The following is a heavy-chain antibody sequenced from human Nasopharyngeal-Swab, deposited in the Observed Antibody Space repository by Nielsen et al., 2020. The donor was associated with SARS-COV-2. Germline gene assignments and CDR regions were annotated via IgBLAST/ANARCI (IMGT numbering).Heavy chain of an antibody. D-gene: IGHD3-10*01. V-gene: IGHV3-30*18. J-gene: IGHJ6*02. Sequence: SLKISCAASGFTFSSYGMHWVRQAPGKGLEWVAVISYDGSNKYYADSVKGRFTISRDNSKNTLYLQMNSLRAEDTAVYYCAKDSTWFGELLSATAGMDVWGQGTTVTVSS. CDR1: GFTFSSYG. CDR2: ISYDGSNK. CDR3: AKDSTWFGELLSATAGMDV.